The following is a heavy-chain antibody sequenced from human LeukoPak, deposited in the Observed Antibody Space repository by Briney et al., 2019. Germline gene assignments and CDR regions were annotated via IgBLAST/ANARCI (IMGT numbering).Heavy chain of an antibody. Sequence: ASVKVSCKVSGYTLTELSMHWVRQAPGKGLEWMGGFDPEDGETIYAQKFQGRVTMSEDTSTDTAYMELSSPRSEDTAVYYCATGLFIAAADHHDYWGQGTLVTVSS. J-gene: IGHJ4*02. CDR1: GYTLTELS. V-gene: IGHV1-24*01. CDR3: ATGLFIAAADHHDY. CDR2: FDPEDGET. D-gene: IGHD6-13*01.